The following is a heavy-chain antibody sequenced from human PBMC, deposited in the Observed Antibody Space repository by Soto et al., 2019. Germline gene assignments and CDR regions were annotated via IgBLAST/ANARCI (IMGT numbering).Heavy chain of an antibody. D-gene: IGHD3-10*01. CDR2: ISSSSSTI. Sequence: GGSLRLSCAASGFTFSSYSMNWVRQAPGKGLEWVSYISSSSSTIYYADSVKGRFTISRDNAKNSLYLQMNSLRDEDTAVYYCARDRYYGSGSYYNPLYYYYYGMDVWGQGTTVTVSS. CDR1: GFTFSSYS. V-gene: IGHV3-48*02. CDR3: ARDRYYGSGSYYNPLYYYYYGMDV. J-gene: IGHJ6*02.